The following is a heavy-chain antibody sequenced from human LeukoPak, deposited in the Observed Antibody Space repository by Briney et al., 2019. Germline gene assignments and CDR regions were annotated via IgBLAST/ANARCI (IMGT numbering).Heavy chain of an antibody. CDR2: ISSSGSTI. D-gene: IGHD1-1*01. Sequence: GGSLRLSCAASGFTFSSYEMNWVRQAPGKGLEWVSYISSSGSTIYYADSVKGRFTISRDNAKSSLYLQMNSLRAEDTAVYYCARSTTVRLYYFDYWGQGTLVTVSS. J-gene: IGHJ4*02. CDR1: GFTFSSYE. CDR3: ARSTTVRLYYFDY. V-gene: IGHV3-48*03.